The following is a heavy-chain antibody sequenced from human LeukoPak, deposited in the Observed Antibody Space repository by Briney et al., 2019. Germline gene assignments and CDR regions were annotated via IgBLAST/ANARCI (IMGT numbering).Heavy chain of an antibody. CDR2: IYTSGST. Sequence: TCTXSGGSISSGSYYWSWIRQPAGKGLEWIGRIYTSGSTNYNPSLKSRFTISVDTAKNQFSLKLSSVTAADTAVYYCARRNWGMVSAFDIWGQGTMVTVSS. CDR3: ARRNWGMVSAFDI. V-gene: IGHV4-61*02. J-gene: IGHJ3*02. D-gene: IGHD7-27*01. CDR1: GGSISSGSYY.